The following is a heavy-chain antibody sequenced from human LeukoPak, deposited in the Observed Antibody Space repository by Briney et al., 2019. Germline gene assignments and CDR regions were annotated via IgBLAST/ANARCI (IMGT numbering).Heavy chain of an antibody. CDR2: ISYDGSNK. V-gene: IGHV3-30-3*01. CDR3: ARDRGKYYYDSSGYLGIDY. J-gene: IGHJ4*02. CDR1: GFTFSSYA. Sequence: PRGSLRLSCAASGFTFSSYAMHWVRQAPGKGLEWVAVISYDGSNKYYADSVKGRFTISRDNSKNTLYLQMNSLRAEDTAVYYCARDRGKYYYDSSGYLGIDYWGQGTLVTVSS. D-gene: IGHD3-22*01.